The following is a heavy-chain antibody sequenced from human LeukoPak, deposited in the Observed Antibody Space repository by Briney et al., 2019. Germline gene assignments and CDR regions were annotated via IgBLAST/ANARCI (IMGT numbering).Heavy chain of an antibody. D-gene: IGHD4-17*01. CDR3: ARKGHDYGDCGDWFDP. CDR2: IYYSGST. V-gene: IGHV4-59*01. Sequence: PSETLSLTCTVSGGSISSYYWSWIRQPPGKGLEWIGYIYYSGSTNYNPSLKSRVTISVDTSKNQFSLKLSSVTAADTAVYYCARKGHDYGDCGDWFDPWGQGTLVTVSS. CDR1: GGSISSYY. J-gene: IGHJ5*02.